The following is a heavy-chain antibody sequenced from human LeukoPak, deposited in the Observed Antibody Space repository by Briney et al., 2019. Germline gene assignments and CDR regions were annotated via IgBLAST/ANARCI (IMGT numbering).Heavy chain of an antibody. D-gene: IGHD3-22*01. Sequence: SETLSLTCAVYGGSFSGYYWSWIRQPPGKGLEWIGEINHSGSTNYNPSLKSRVTISVDTSKNQFSLKLSSVTAADTAVYYCAIGSGSYFDYWGQGTLVTVSS. V-gene: IGHV4-34*01. CDR3: AIGSGSYFDY. J-gene: IGHJ4*02. CDR1: GGSFSGYY. CDR2: INHSGST.